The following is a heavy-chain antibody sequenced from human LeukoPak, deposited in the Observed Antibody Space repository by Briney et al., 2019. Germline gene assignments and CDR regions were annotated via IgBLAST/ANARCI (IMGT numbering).Heavy chain of an antibody. CDR2: INHSGST. CDR3: ARGQSTGDRRTDY. D-gene: IGHD7-27*01. V-gene: IGHV4-34*01. J-gene: IGHJ4*02. CDR1: GGSFSGYY. Sequence: PSETLPLTCAVYGGSFSGYYWSWIRQPPGKGLEWIGEINHSGSTNYNPSLKSRVTISVDTSKNQFSLKLSSVTAADTAVYYCARGQSTGDRRTDYWGQGTLVTVSS.